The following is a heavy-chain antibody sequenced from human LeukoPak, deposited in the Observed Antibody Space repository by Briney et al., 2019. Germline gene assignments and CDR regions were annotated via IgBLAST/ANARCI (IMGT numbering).Heavy chain of an antibody. V-gene: IGHV1-46*01. CDR2: IRPSGGFT. Sequence: ASVTVSCKASGYTFIGYYMHWVRQAPGQGLEWMGIIRPSGGFTDYAQKFQGRVTMTRDTSTVYMELSSLRSDDTAVYYCATEVPASGAFDIWGQGTMVTVSS. J-gene: IGHJ3*02. CDR1: GYTFIGYY. D-gene: IGHD1-26*01. CDR3: ATEVPASGAFDI.